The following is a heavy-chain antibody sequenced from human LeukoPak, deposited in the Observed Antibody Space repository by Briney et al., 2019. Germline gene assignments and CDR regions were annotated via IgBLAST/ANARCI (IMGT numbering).Heavy chain of an antibody. J-gene: IGHJ2*01. V-gene: IGHV4-59*08. D-gene: IGHD2-21*01. CDR2: IYYSGST. CDR1: GGSISSYY. CDR3: ARGVFRAWYFDL. Sequence: SETLSLTCTVSGGSISSYYWSWIRQPPGKGLEWIGYIYYSGSTNYNPSLKSRVTISVDTSKNQFSLKLSSVTVADTAVYYCARGVFRAWYFDLWGRGTLVTVSS.